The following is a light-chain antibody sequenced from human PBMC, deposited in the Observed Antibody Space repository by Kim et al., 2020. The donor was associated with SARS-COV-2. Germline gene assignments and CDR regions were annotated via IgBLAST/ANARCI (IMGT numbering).Light chain of an antibody. CDR3: LSCACLYV. V-gene: IGLV3-1*01. Sequence: SYELTQPPSVSVSPGQTASITCSGDKLGDKYACWYQQKPGQSPVLVIYQDSKRPSGFPARFSGSNSWNPATLTISGTPAMDVSDSFSLSCACLYV. J-gene: IGLJ6*01. CDR2: QDS. CDR1: KLGDKY.